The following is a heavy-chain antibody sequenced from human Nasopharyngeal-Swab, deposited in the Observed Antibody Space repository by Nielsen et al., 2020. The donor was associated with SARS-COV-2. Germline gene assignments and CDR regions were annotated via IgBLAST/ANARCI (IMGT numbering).Heavy chain of an antibody. J-gene: IGHJ6*02. CDR2: ISSSSSYI. Sequence: GGSLRLSCAASGFTFSSYSMNWVRQAPGKGLEWVSSISSSSSYIYYADLVKGRFTISRDNAKNSLYLQMNSLRAEDTAVYYCARRYNPYSSSSELYYYGMDVWGQGTTVTVSS. V-gene: IGHV3-21*01. D-gene: IGHD6-6*01. CDR3: ARRYNPYSSSSELYYYGMDV. CDR1: GFTFSSYS.